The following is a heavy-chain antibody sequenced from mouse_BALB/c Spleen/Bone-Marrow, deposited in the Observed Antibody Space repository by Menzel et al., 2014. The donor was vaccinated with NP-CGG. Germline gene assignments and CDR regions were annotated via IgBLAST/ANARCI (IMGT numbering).Heavy chain of an antibody. CDR1: GFTFSSYT. Sequence: DVKLVESGGGLVKPGGSLKLSCAASGFTFSSYTMSWVRQTPEKRLEWVATISSGGGNTYYPDSMKGRFTISRDNAKNNRYRQMSSLRSEDTALYDCARAYYRYPFEDCGQGTTLTVSS. J-gene: IGHJ2*01. D-gene: IGHD2-14*01. CDR2: ISSGGGNT. V-gene: IGHV5-9*03. CDR3: ARAYYRYPFED.